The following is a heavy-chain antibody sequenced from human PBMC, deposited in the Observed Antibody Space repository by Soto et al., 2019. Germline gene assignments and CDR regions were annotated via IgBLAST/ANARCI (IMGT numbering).Heavy chain of an antibody. V-gene: IGHV4-34*01. Sequence: PSETLSLTCAVYGGSFSGYYWTWIRQPPGTGLEWIGEINHSGGTNYNPSLKSRVTISVDTSKNQFPLKLTSVTAADTAVYYCARDKITGLFDYWGQGTLVTVSS. CDR1: GGSFSGYY. CDR3: ARDKITGLFDY. CDR2: INHSGGT. D-gene: IGHD2-8*02. J-gene: IGHJ4*02.